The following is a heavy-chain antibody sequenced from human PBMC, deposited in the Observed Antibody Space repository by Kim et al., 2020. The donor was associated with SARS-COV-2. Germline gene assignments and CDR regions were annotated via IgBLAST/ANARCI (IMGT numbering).Heavy chain of an antibody. J-gene: IGHJ4*02. CDR2: ISGSGGNT. Sequence: GGSLRLSCEASGLTFSSYAMSWVRQAPGKGLEWVSSISGSGGNTYHTDSVKGQFTISRDNSKNTLYLQMHSLRAEDTAVYYCAKLILSDFDYWGQGTLVTVSS. V-gene: IGHV3-23*01. CDR1: GLTFSSYA. D-gene: IGHD2-15*01. CDR3: AKLILSDFDY.